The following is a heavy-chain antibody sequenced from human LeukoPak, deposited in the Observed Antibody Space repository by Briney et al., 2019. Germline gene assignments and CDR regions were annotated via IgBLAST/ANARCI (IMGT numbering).Heavy chain of an antibody. CDR3: ARAGGGHSGPNDY. CDR2: IYSGSRP. V-gene: IGHV3-66*02. J-gene: IGHJ4*02. CDR1: GFTVSSNY. D-gene: IGHD4-23*01. Sequence: GGSLRLSCAATGFTAASGFTVSSNYMTWVRQAPGKGLEWVSVIYSGSRPYYADSVKGRFTISRGNSKNTLYLQMNSLRAEDTAVYYCARAGGGHSGPNDYWGQGTLVTVSS.